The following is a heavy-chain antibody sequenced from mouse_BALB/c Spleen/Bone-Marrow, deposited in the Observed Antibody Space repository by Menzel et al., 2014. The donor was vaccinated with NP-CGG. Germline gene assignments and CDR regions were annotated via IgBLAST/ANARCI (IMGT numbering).Heavy chain of an antibody. CDR1: GFTFSSFA. V-gene: IGHV5-9-4*01. Sequence: EVQLQQSGGGLVKPGGSLELSCAASGFTFSSFAMSWIRQSPEKRLEWVAEISSGGSYTYYPDTVTGRFSISRDNAKNSLYLEMSSLRSEDTAMYYCAIMKNYAMDYWGQGTSVTVSS. D-gene: IGHD2-3*01. J-gene: IGHJ4*01. CDR2: ISSGGSYT. CDR3: AIMKNYAMDY.